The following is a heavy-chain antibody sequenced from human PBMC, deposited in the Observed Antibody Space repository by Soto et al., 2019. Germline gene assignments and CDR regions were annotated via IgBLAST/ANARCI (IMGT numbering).Heavy chain of an antibody. CDR2: INPSGGST. J-gene: IGHJ3*02. CDR3: ARKGYYYDSSGQHDAFDI. D-gene: IGHD3-22*01. V-gene: IGHV1-46*01. CDR1: GYTFTSYY. Sequence: AASVKVSCKASGYTFTSYYMHWVRQAPGQGLEWMGIINPSGGSTSYAQKFQGRVTMTRDTSTSTVYMELSSLRSEDTAVYYCARKGYYYDSSGQHDAFDIWGQGTMVTVSS.